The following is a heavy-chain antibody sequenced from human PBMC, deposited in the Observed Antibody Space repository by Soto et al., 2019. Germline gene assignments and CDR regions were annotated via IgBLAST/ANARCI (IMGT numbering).Heavy chain of an antibody. CDR1: GGTFSSYA. V-gene: IGHV1-69*01. Sequence: QVQLVQSGAEVKKPGSSVKVSCKASGGTFSSYAISWVRQAPGQGLEWMGGIIPIFGTANYAQKFQGRVTITADESTSTAYMELSSLRSEDTAVYYCAMSLLYCSGGSCYSDDAFDIWGQGTMVTVSS. CDR2: IIPIFGTA. CDR3: AMSLLYCSGGSCYSDDAFDI. J-gene: IGHJ3*02. D-gene: IGHD2-15*01.